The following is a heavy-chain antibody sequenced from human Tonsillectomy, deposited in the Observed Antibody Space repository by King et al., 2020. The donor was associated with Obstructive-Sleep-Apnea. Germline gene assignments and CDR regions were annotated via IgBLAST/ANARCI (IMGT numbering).Heavy chain of an antibody. CDR2: IYPGDSDT. D-gene: IGHD3-10*01. CDR1: GFSFSRHW. Sequence: QLVQSGAEAKKPGESLRISCRVSGFSFSRHWIAWVRQMPGKGLEWRGIIYPGDSDTRYSPTFRGQVVIPVDRSTSTAYLQWNNLRAADTAIFYCAGQQRIAAGTDYPDAGLDIWGQGTKVTVSS. J-gene: IGHJ3*02. CDR3: AGQQRIAAGTDYPDAGLDI. V-gene: IGHV5-51*01.